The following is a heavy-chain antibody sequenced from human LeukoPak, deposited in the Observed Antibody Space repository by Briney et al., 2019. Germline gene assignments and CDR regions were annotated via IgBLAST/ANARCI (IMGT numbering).Heavy chain of an antibody. J-gene: IGHJ4*02. D-gene: IGHD3-22*01. CDR1: GFTFSNYW. V-gene: IGHV3-7*01. CDR2: IKQDGSEK. Sequence: PGGSLRLSCAASGFTFSNYWMSWVRQAPGKGLEWVANIKQDGSEKYYVDSVKGRFTISRDNAKNSLYLQMNSLRAEDTAVYYCARTRYYYDSSGYNFDYWGQGTLVTVSS. CDR3: ARTRYYYDSSGYNFDY.